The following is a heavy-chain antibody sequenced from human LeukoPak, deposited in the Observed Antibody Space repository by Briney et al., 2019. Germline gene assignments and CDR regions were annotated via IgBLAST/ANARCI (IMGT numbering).Heavy chain of an antibody. CDR2: INPGGGNT. J-gene: IGHJ3*02. D-gene: IGHD5-24*01. CDR3: ARIRDGYNDAYDI. CDR1: GYTFTNSY. Sequence: ASVKVSCKASGYTFTNSYIHWVRQAPGQVLEWMGLINPGGGNTNYAQNFQGRVTLTRDTSTSTVCMELSSLRSEDTAIYYCARIRDGYNDAYDIWGQGTVVTVPS. V-gene: IGHV1-46*01.